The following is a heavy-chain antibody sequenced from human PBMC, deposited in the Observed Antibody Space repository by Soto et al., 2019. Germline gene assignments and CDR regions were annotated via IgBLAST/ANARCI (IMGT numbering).Heavy chain of an antibody. CDR1: GFTFSSYA. J-gene: IGHJ4*02. Sequence: PVGSLRLSCAASGFTFSSYAMSWVRQAPGKGLEWVSAISGSGGSTYYADSVKGRFTISRDNSKNTLYLQMNSLRAEDTAVYYCAKRGNYYDSSGYYFDYWGQGTLVTVSS. D-gene: IGHD3-22*01. CDR2: ISGSGGST. V-gene: IGHV3-23*01. CDR3: AKRGNYYDSSGYYFDY.